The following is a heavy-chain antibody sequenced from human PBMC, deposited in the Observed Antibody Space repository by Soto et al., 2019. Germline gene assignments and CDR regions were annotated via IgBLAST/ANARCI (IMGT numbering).Heavy chain of an antibody. CDR3: AKARSGSWHEGYYFDN. CDR2: MSYDGRDK. CDR1: GFTFISYG. V-gene: IGHV3-30*18. J-gene: IGHJ4*02. D-gene: IGHD2-15*01. Sequence: QVQLVESGGGVVQPGRSLRLSCAASGFTFISYGMHWVRQAPGKGLEWLAVMSYDGRDKYYADSVRGRFTISRDNSKNTVYLQLNSLRVEDTAVYYCAKARSGSWHEGYYFDNWGQGTLDTVSS.